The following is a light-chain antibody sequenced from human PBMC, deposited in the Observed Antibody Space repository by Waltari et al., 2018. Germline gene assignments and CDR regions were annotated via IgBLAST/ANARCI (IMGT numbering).Light chain of an antibody. CDR1: QSVSSN. Sequence: EIVMTQSTATLSVSPGERATLSCRASQSVSSNLAWYQQKPGQAPRLLIYGASTRATGIPARLSGSGSGTEFTLTISSLQSEDFAVYYCQQYNNWPRTFGQGTKVEIK. CDR3: QQYNNWPRT. J-gene: IGKJ1*01. V-gene: IGKV3-15*01. CDR2: GAS.